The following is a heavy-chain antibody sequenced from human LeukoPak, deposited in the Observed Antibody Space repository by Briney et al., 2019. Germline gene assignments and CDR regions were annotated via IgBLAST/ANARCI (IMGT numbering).Heavy chain of an antibody. CDR2: ISGSGGST. D-gene: IGHD6-19*01. V-gene: IGHV3-23*01. CDR3: AKNAGYSSGWYGDY. Sequence: GGSLRLSCAASGFTFSSYAMSWVRQAPGKGLEWVSAISGSGGSTYYADSVKGRFTFSRDNSKNTLYLQMNSLRAEDTAVYYCAKNAGYSSGWYGDYWGQGTLVTVSS. CDR1: GFTFSSYA. J-gene: IGHJ4*02.